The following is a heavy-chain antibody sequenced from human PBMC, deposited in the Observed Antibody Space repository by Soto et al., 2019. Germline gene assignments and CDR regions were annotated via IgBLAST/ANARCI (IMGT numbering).Heavy chain of an antibody. J-gene: IGHJ4*02. Sequence: PSETLSLTCAVYGGSFSGYYWSWIRQPPGKGLEWIGEINHSGSTNYNPSLKSRVTISVDTSKNQFSLKLSSVTAADTAVYYCARGWASAASYYWGQGTLVTVPQ. CDR1: GGSFSGYY. D-gene: IGHD6-13*01. CDR2: INHSGST. CDR3: ARGWASAASYY. V-gene: IGHV4-34*01.